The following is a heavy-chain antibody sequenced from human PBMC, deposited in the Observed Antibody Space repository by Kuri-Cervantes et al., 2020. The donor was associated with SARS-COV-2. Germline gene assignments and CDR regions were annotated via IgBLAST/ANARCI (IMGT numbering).Heavy chain of an antibody. CDR3: ASGMVRGIIQSYYDGMDV. D-gene: IGHD3-10*01. Sequence: ASVKVSCKASGYSFSDYYMYWVRQAPGQGREWMGWINPNSGGTNYAQKFQGWVTMTRDTSISTAYMELSRLRSDDTAVYYCASGMVRGIIQSYYDGMDVWGQGTTVTVSS. CDR2: INPNSGGT. V-gene: IGHV1-2*04. J-gene: IGHJ6*02. CDR1: GYSFSDYY.